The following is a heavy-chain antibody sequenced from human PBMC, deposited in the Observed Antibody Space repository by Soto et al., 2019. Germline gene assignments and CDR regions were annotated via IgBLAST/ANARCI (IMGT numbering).Heavy chain of an antibody. J-gene: IGHJ6*02. CDR3: ARNQQQLVLRNYGMDV. V-gene: IGHV1-69*13. CDR1: GGTFSSYA. D-gene: IGHD6-13*01. Sequence: SVKVSCKASGGTFSSYAISWVRQAPGQGLEWMGGIIPIFGTANYAQKFQGRVTITADESTSTAYMELSSLRSEDTAVYYCARNQQQLVLRNYGMDVWGQGTTVTVSS. CDR2: IIPIFGTA.